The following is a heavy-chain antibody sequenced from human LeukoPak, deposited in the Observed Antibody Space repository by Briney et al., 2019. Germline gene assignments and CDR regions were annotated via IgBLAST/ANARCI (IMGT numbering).Heavy chain of an antibody. J-gene: IGHJ5*02. V-gene: IGHV4-34*01. CDR2: INHSGST. CDR3: ARGRRMITFGGVIAKNWFDP. Sequence: NPSETLSLTCAVYGGSFSGYYWSWIRQPPGKGLEWVGEINHSGSTNYTPSLKSRVTISVDTSKNQFSLKLSSVTAADTAVYYCARGRRMITFGGVIAKNWFDPWGQGTLVTVSS. D-gene: IGHD3-16*02. CDR1: GGSFSGYY.